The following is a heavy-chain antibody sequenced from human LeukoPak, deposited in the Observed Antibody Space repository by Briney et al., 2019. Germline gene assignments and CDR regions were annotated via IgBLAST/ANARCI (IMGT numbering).Heavy chain of an antibody. CDR3: AREVLVVAATLDS. V-gene: IGHV3-9*01. CDR1: GFTFDDYA. Sequence: GGSLRLSCAASGFTFDDYAMHWVRQAPGKGLEWVSGISWNSGSIGYADSVKGRFTISRDNAKNSLYLQMSSLRAEDTALYYCAREVLVVAATLDSWGQGTLVTVSS. D-gene: IGHD2-15*01. J-gene: IGHJ4*02. CDR2: ISWNSGSI.